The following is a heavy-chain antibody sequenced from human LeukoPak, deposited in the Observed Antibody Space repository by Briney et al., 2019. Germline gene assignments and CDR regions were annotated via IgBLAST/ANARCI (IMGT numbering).Heavy chain of an antibody. V-gene: IGHV4-34*01. Sequence: SETLSLTCAVYGGSFSNYYWSWIRQPPGKGLEWIGEINHSGSTNYNPSLKSRVTMSVDTSKNQFSLKLSSVTAADTALYYCARVGFGSGSSYYFDYWGQGTLVTVPS. J-gene: IGHJ4*02. CDR2: INHSGST. D-gene: IGHD3-10*01. CDR1: GGSFSNYY. CDR3: ARVGFGSGSSYYFDY.